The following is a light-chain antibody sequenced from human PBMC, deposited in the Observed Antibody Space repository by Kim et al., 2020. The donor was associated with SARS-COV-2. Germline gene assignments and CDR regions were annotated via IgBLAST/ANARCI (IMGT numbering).Light chain of an antibody. CDR3: QQSYSAPYT. J-gene: IGKJ2*01. CDR1: KDIDNS. V-gene: IGKV1-39*01. CDR2: TAS. Sequence: SASVRGKVTVTCRDSKDIDNSVNWYQQKPGKAPNRLIYTASSLEGGVPSRCSGSGSVTDFTLTITSLQPEDFATYFCQQSYSAPYTFGQGTKLEI.